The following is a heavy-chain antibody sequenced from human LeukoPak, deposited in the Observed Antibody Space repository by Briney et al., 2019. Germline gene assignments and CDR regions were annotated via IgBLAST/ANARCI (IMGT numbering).Heavy chain of an antibody. J-gene: IGHJ6*02. CDR3: AREGYCSGGSCYSGGHYYGMDV. V-gene: IGHV3-21*01. CDR2: ISSSSSYI. CDR1: GFTFSSYS. D-gene: IGHD2-15*01. Sequence: GGSLRLSCAASGFTFSSYSMNWVRQAPGKGLEWASSISSSSSYIYYADSVKGRFTISRDNAKNSLYLQMNSLRAEDTAVYYCAREGYCSGGSCYSGGHYYGMDVWGQGTTVTVSS.